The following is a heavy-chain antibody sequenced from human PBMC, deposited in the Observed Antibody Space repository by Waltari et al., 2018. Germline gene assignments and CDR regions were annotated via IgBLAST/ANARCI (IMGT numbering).Heavy chain of an antibody. V-gene: IGHV3-30*18. D-gene: IGHD6-19*01. CDR2: ISYDGSNK. Sequence: QVQLVESGGGVVQPGRSLRLSCAASGFTFSSYGMHLVRQAPGKGLEWVAVISYDGSNKYYADSVKGRFTISRDNSKNTLYLQMNSLRAEDTAVYYCAKVSFSGWYWGYGMDVWGQGTTVTVSS. CDR3: AKVSFSGWYWGYGMDV. CDR1: GFTFSSYG. J-gene: IGHJ6*02.